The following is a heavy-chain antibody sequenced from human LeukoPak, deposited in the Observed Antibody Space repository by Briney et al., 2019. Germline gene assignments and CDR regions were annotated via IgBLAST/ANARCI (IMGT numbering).Heavy chain of an antibody. CDR1: GFTFSSYE. V-gene: IGHV3-48*03. D-gene: IGHD3-22*01. Sequence: GGSLRLSCAASGFTFSSYEMNWVRQAPGKGLEWVSYISSSGSTIYYADSVKGRFTISRDNAKNSLYLQMNSLRAEDTAVYYCARPYDSMAGDAFDIWGQGTMVTVSS. CDR3: ARPYDSMAGDAFDI. J-gene: IGHJ3*02. CDR2: ISSSGSTI.